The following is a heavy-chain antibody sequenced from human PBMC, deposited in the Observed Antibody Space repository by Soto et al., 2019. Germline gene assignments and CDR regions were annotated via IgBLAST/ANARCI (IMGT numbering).Heavy chain of an antibody. V-gene: IGHV4-59*01. CDR2: IYYSGST. D-gene: IGHD3-3*01. Sequence: SETLSLTCTASGGSISNYHWSWIRQPPGKGLEWIGYIYYSGSTSYNPSLKSRVTISVDTSNNQFSLKLTSVTAADTAVYFCARVAYDFWSGWGGAGYYYYMDVWGKGTTVTVSS. J-gene: IGHJ6*03. CDR1: GGSISNYH. CDR3: ARVAYDFWSGWGGAGYYYYMDV.